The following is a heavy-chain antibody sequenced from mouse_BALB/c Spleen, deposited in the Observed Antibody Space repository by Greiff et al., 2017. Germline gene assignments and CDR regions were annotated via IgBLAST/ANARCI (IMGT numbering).Heavy chain of an antibody. D-gene: IGHD2-1*01. J-gene: IGHJ4*01. CDR1: GYTFTSYY. CDR3: TRYGNYPLAMDY. CDR2: INPSNGGT. V-gene: IGHV1S81*02. Sequence: VQLQQSGAELVKPGASVKLSCKASGYTFTSYYMYWVKQRPGQGLEWIGEINPSNGGTNFNEKFKSKATLTVDKSSSTAYMQLSSLTSEDSAVYYCTRYGNYPLAMDYWGQGTSATVSS.